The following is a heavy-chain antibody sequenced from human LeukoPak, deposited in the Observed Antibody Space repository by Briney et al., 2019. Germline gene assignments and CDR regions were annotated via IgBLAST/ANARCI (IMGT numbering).Heavy chain of an antibody. J-gene: IGHJ3*02. D-gene: IGHD2-15*01. CDR3: AKDRIVVVVAATDAFDI. Sequence: PGGSLRLSCAASGFTFSSYAMSWVRQAPGKGLEGVSAISGSGGRTYYADSVEGRFTISRDNPKNTLYLQMNSLRAEDTAVYYCAKDRIVVVVAATDAFDIWGQGTMVTVSS. V-gene: IGHV3-23*01. CDR2: ISGSGGRT. CDR1: GFTFSSYA.